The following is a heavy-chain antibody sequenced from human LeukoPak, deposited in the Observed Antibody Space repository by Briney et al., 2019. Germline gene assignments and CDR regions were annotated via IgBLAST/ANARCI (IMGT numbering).Heavy chain of an antibody. V-gene: IGHV1-69*04. CDR2: IIPILGIA. J-gene: IGHJ6*02. CDR3: ATAMVRGVILSPPDYYYGMDV. D-gene: IGHD3-10*01. CDR1: GYTFTSYG. Sequence: SVKVSCKASGYTFTSYGISWVRQAPGQGLEWMGRIIPILGIANYAQKFQGRVTITADKSTSTAYMELSSLRSEDTAVYYCATAMVRGVILSPPDYYYGMDVWGQGTTVTVSS.